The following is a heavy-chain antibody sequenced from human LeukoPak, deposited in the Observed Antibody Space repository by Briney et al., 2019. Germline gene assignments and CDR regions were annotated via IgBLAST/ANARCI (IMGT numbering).Heavy chain of an antibody. CDR2: IYYSGST. J-gene: IGHJ5*02. V-gene: IGHV4-59*01. CDR3: ARAMVRGVIRSWWFDP. D-gene: IGHD3-10*01. Sequence: SETLSLTCTVSGGSISSYYWSWIRQPPAKGLDWIGYIYYSGSTNYNPSLKSRVTISVDTSKNQFSLKLSSVTAADTAVYYCARAMVRGVIRSWWFDPWGQGTLVTVSS. CDR1: GGSISSYY.